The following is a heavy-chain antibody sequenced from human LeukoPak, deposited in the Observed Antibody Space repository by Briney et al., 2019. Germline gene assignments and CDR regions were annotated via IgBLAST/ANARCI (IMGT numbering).Heavy chain of an antibody. J-gene: IGHJ4*02. V-gene: IGHV1-2*02. Sequence: ASVKVSCKASGYTLTGYYMHWVRQAPGQGLEWVGWINPNSGGTNYAQKFQGRVTMTRDTSISTAYMELSRLRSDDTAVYYCARGVVIAPQTFDYWGQGTLVTVSS. D-gene: IGHD2-21*01. CDR2: INPNSGGT. CDR1: GYTLTGYY. CDR3: ARGVVIAPQTFDY.